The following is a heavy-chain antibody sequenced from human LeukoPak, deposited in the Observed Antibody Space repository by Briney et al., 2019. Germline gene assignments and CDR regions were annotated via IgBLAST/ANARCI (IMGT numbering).Heavy chain of an antibody. Sequence: GGSLRLSCAASGFTVSSNYMSWVRQAPGKGLEWVSIIYSGGNTYYAASVKGRFTISRDNSKNTLYLQMNSLRAEDTAVYYCARMILLLGDVLTVPPRGFDYWGQGTLVTVSS. D-gene: IGHD3-9*01. V-gene: IGHV3-53*01. CDR2: IYSGGNT. J-gene: IGHJ4*02. CDR3: ARMILLLGDVLTVPPRGFDY. CDR1: GFTVSSNY.